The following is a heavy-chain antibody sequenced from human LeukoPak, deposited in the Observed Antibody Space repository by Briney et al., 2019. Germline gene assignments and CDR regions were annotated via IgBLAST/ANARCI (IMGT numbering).Heavy chain of an antibody. Sequence: GGSLRLSCAASGFTFSSYSMNWVRQAPGKGLEWVSSISSSSSYIYYADSVKGRFTISRDNAANSLYLQMNSLRAEDTAVYYCATTFPYCSSGTCALGGQGTLVTVSS. J-gene: IGHJ4*02. V-gene: IGHV3-21*01. D-gene: IGHD2-15*01. CDR2: ISSSSSYI. CDR1: GFTFSSYS. CDR3: ATTFPYCSSGTCAL.